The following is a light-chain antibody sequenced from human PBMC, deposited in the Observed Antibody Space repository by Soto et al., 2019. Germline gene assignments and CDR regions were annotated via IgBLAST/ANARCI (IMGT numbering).Light chain of an antibody. CDR3: QQLYSYPFT. CDR1: QGIGSY. Sequence: IPLTQSPSSLSASVGDRVTITCRASQGIGSYLAWYQQKPGKAPELLIYVTSTLQSGVPSRFSGSGSGTDFTLTISSLQPEDFATYYCQQLYSYPFTFGPGTKVGIK. V-gene: IGKV1-9*01. CDR2: VTS. J-gene: IGKJ3*01.